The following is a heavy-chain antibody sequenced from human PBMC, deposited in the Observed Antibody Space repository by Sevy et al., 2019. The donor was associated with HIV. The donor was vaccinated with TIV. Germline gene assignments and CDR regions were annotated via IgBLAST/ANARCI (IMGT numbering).Heavy chain of an antibody. CDR2: IYTGGSA. J-gene: IGHJ4*02. Sequence: GGSLRLSCAASGFSVCSNYMSWVRQAPGKGLEWVSVIYTGGSAYSADSVKGRFTISRDNSKNTLYLQMDSLRAEDTAVYYCARRGGGSSPTRSDYWGQGTLVTVSS. CDR1: GFSVCSNY. D-gene: IGHD3-16*01. CDR3: ARRGGGSSPTRSDY. V-gene: IGHV3-53*01.